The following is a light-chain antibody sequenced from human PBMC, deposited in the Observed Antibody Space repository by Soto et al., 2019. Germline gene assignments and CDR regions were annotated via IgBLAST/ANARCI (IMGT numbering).Light chain of an antibody. V-gene: IGLV1-44*01. J-gene: IGLJ2*01. Sequence: QSALTQSPSASGTPGQRVTISCSGSSSNIGINTVNWYQQLPGAAPKLLIYSNSQRPSGVPDRFSGSKSGTSASLAISGLQSEDETDYYCAAWDDSLNGVVFGGGTKLTVL. CDR2: SNS. CDR3: AAWDDSLNGVV. CDR1: SSNIGINT.